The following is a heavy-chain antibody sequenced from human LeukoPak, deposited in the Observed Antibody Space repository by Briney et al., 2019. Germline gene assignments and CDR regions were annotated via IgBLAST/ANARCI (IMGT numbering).Heavy chain of an antibody. D-gene: IGHD3-22*01. J-gene: IGHJ4*02. CDR2: INPNSGGT. V-gene: IGHV1-2*06. CDR3: AREERYYYDSSGYYYDY. Sequence: ASVKVSCKASGYTFTGYYMHWVRQAPGQGLEWMGRINPNSGGTNYAQKFQGRVTMTRDTSISTAYMELSRLRSEDTAVYYCAREERYYYDSSGYYYDYWGQGTLVTVSS. CDR1: GYTFTGYY.